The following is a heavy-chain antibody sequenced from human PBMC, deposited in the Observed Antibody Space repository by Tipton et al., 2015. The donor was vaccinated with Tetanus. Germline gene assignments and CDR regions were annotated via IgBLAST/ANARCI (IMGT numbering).Heavy chain of an antibody. CDR3: ARSEQQLVRGYYYYYMDV. V-gene: IGHV4-59*01. CDR1: GGSISSYY. J-gene: IGHJ6*03. D-gene: IGHD6-13*01. Sequence: TLSLTCTVSGGSISSYYWSWIRQPPGKGLEWIGYIDYSGSTNYNPSLKSRVTISVDTSKNQFSLKLSSVTAADTAVYYCARSEQQLVRGYYYYYMDVWGKGTTVTVSS. CDR2: IDYSGST.